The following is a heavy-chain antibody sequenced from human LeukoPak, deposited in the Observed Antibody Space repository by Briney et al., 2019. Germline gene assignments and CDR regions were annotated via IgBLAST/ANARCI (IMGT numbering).Heavy chain of an antibody. CDR1: GFTFRSYA. CDR3: ANSVTASYYYGMDV. V-gene: IGHV3-23*01. J-gene: IGHJ6*02. D-gene: IGHD2-21*02. Sequence: GGSLRLSCAASGFTFRSYAMSWVRQAPGKGLEWVSVVSGSGGSTYYADSVKGRFTISRDNSKNTLYLQMNSLRAEDTAVYYCANSVTASYYYGMDVWGQGTTVTVPS. CDR2: VSGSGGST.